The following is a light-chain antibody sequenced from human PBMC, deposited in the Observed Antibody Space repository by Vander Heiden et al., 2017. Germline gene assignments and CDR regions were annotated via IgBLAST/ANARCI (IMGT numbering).Light chain of an antibody. CDR1: SLRSYY. V-gene: IGLV3-19*01. CDR2: GKN. J-gene: IGLJ2*01. CDR3: NSRDSSGNHLV. Sequence: SSELPQDSAVPLALGPTVRTTCQGDSLRSYYASWYQQKPGQAPVLVIYGKNNRPSGIPDRFSGSSSGNTASLTITGAQAEDEADYYCNSRDSSGNHLVFGGGTKLTVL.